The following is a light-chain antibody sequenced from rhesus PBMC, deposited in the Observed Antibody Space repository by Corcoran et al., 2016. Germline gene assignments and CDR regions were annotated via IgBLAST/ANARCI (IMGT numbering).Light chain of an antibody. V-gene: IGKV2-78*01. J-gene: IGKJ4*01. CDR2: EVS. Sequence: DIVMTQTPLSLSVTPGESASISCRSSQSLLHSTGYTHLHWYFQKPDQSPQLLIYEVSHRASGVPVRFMGSGSGTDFTLKISRGEAGDVGVYYCEQTLQTPLTFGGGTKVEIK. CDR1: QSLLHSTGYTH. CDR3: EQTLQTPLT.